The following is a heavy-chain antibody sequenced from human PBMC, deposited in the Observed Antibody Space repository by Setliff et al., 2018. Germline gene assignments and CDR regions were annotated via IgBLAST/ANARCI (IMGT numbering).Heavy chain of an antibody. CDR3: AKGGGRYHSDS. CDR2: INHRGST. V-gene: IGHV4-34*01. J-gene: IGHJ4*02. D-gene: IGHD1-1*01. Sequence: PSETLSLTCAAYGGTFSDYHWTWIRQSPEKGLEWIGEINHRGSTNYNPSLKSRVTISIDTSRDQFSLKLTSVTAADTAVYYCAKGGGRYHSDSWGQGILVTVSS. CDR1: GGTFSDYH.